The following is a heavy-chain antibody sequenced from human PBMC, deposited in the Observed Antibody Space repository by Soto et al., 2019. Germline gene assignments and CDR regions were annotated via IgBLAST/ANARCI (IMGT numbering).Heavy chain of an antibody. V-gene: IGHV4-38-2*01. CDR3: ASASGNYYFDY. CDR1: GCSISSGYY. D-gene: IGHD3-3*01. CDR2: IYHSGGT. Sequence: XETLSLTCAVSGCSISSGYYCCWRQQPPGKGLEWIGSIYHSGGTSYNPSLKSRVTISVDTSKNKLSLKLSSVTAADTAVYYCASASGNYYFDYWGQGTLVTVSS. J-gene: IGHJ4*02.